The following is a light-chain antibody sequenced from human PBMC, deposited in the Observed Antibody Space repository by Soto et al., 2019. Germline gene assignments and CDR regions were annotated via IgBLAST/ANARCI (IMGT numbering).Light chain of an antibody. V-gene: IGKV3-11*01. Sequence: EIVLTQSPATLSLSPGERATLSCRASQSLSGTLAWFQQKVVQPPRLLIYGASNRATGIPARFSASGSGTDFTLTISSLEPEDFAVYYCQQRTLWPRTFGQGTKVEIK. CDR1: QSLSGT. J-gene: IGKJ1*01. CDR2: GAS. CDR3: QQRTLWPRT.